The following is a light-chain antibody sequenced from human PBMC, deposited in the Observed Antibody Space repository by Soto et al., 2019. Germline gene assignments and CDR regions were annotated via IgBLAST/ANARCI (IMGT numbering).Light chain of an antibody. CDR1: NSNVGNNF. CDR2: DTN. V-gene: IGLV1-51*01. CDR3: GAWDYSLSAVV. J-gene: IGLJ2*01. Sequence: QSGLTQPPSVSAAPGQKITISCSGSNSNVGNNFVSWYQHLPGTAPKLLIYDTNKRPSGIPDRFSGSKSGTSATLGITGLQTGDEADYFCGAWDYSLSAVVFGGGTKLTVL.